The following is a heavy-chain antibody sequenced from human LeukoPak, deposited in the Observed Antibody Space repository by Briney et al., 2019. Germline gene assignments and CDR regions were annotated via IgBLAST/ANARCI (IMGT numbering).Heavy chain of an antibody. V-gene: IGHV3-23*01. CDR1: GFIFSSYA. Sequence: GGSLRLSCAASGFIFSSYAMTWVRQAPGKGPEWVSAISGSGAGTYYADSVKGRFTISRDNSKNTLYMQMNSLRAEDTAVYYCAKGFSFGTWLGDFWGQGTPVTVSS. D-gene: IGHD2/OR15-2a*01. CDR3: AKGFSFGTWLGDF. J-gene: IGHJ4*02. CDR2: ISGSGAGT.